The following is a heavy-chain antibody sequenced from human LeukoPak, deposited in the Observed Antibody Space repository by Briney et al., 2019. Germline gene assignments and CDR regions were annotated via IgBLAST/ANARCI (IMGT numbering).Heavy chain of an antibody. CDR3: ALGYCGGGSCYAREYFQH. CDR2: IYYSGGT. V-gene: IGHV4-31*03. D-gene: IGHD2-15*01. CDR1: GGSISSGGYY. Sequence: SETLSLTCTVSGGSISSGGYYWTWIRQHPGEGLEWIGYIYYSGGTYYNPSLKSRVTISVDTSKNQFSLRLSSVTAADTAVYYCALGYCGGGSCYAREYFQHWGQGTLVTVSS. J-gene: IGHJ1*01.